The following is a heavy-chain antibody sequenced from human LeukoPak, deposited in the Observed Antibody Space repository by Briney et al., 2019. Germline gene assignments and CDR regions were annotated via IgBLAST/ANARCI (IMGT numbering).Heavy chain of an antibody. CDR1: GYTFTSYG. Sequence: ASVKVSCKASGYTFTSYGISWVRQAPGQGLEWMGWISAYNGNTNYAQKLQGRVTMTADTSTSTAYMELSSLRSEDTAVYYCARGPAAMGNPTDWFDPWGQGTLVTVSS. J-gene: IGHJ5*02. D-gene: IGHD2-2*01. CDR2: ISAYNGNT. CDR3: ARGPAAMGNPTDWFDP. V-gene: IGHV1-18*04.